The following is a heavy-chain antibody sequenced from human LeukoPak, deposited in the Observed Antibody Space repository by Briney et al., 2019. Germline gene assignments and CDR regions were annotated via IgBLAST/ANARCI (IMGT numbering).Heavy chain of an antibody. V-gene: IGHV3-48*04. Sequence: GGSLRLSCAASGFTFSSYSMNWVRQAPGKGLEWVSYISSSSSTIYYADSVKGRFTISRDNAKNSLYLQMNSLRAEDTAVYYCARLWCSGGSCYLGYVDVWGKGTTVTVSS. CDR3: ARLWCSGGSCYLGYVDV. D-gene: IGHD2-15*01. J-gene: IGHJ6*03. CDR2: ISSSSSTI. CDR1: GFTFSSYS.